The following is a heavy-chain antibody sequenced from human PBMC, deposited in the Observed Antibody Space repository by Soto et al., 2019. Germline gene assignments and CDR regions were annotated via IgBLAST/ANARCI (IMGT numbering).Heavy chain of an antibody. V-gene: IGHV4-39*01. CDR2: IYYSGST. CDR1: GGSISSSSYY. CDR3: ATRSSGGSGDYFDY. J-gene: IGHJ4*02. D-gene: IGHD2-15*01. Sequence: SSETLSLTCTVSGGSISSSSYYWGWIRQPPGKGLEWIGSIYYSGSTYYNPSLKSRVTISVDTSKNQFSLKLSSVTAADTAVYYCATRSSGGSGDYFDYWGQGTLVTVSS.